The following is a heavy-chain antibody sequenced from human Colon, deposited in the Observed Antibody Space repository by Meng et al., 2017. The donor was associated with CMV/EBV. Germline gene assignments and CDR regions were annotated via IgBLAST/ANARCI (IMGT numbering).Heavy chain of an antibody. Sequence: ASGYTFTTSGISWLRPAPGQGLEWLGWISAQKGATVYGKNFQGRVSMTTDSSTSTAYMELRSLTSDDTAVYFCARDWSDVAKIIADNWGQGTLVTVSS. D-gene: IGHD5-24*01. V-gene: IGHV1-18*01. J-gene: IGHJ4*02. CDR3: ARDWSDVAKIIADN. CDR2: ISAQKGAT. CDR1: GYTFTTSG.